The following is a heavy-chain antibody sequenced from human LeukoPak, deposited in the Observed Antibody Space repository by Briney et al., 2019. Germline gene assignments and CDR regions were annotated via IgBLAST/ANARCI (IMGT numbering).Heavy chain of an antibody. D-gene: IGHD4-23*01. CDR3: AKEPKPRTAVGTKYYFDY. Sequence: GGSLRLSCVVSGFTFRSYGMQWVRQAPGKGLEWGAFIRYDGSNKYYADSVKGRFTISRDNSKNTLYLQMNSLRAEDTAVYYCAKEPKPRTAVGTKYYFDYWGQGTLVTVSS. J-gene: IGHJ4*02. CDR1: GFTFRSYG. V-gene: IGHV3-30*02. CDR2: IRYDGSNK.